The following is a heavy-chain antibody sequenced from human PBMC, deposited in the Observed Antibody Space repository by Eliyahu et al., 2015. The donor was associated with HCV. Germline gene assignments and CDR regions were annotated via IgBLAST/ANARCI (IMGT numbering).Heavy chain of an antibody. Sequence: EVQLVESGGGLVQPGGSLXXSCXASGFXFSSYWLXWVRQAPGKGLGWVANIKQDGSEKYYVDSVKGRFTISRDNAKNSLYLQMNSLRAEDTAVYYCARVDCSSTSCAYYYYGMDVWGQGTTVTVSS. CDR2: IKQDGSEK. J-gene: IGHJ6*02. CDR3: ARVDCSSTSCAYYYYGMDV. V-gene: IGHV3-7*01. D-gene: IGHD2-2*01. CDR1: GFXFSSYW.